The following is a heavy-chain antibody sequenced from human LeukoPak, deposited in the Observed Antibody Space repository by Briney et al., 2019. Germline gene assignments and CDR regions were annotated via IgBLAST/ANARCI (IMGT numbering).Heavy chain of an antibody. CDR2: INTDGSTT. D-gene: IGHD1-26*01. V-gene: IGHV3-74*01. CDR3: ARGGVGSPTVDY. Sequence: GGSLRLSCAASGFTFSTYWMHWVRQAPGKGLVWLSRINTDGSTTTYADSVKGRFTISRDNAKNTLYLQVDSLRAEDTAMNYCARGGVGSPTVDYWGQGTLVTLSS. J-gene: IGHJ4*02. CDR1: GFTFSTYW.